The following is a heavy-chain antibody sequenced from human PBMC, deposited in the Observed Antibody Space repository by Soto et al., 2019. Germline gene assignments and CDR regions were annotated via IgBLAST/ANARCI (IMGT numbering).Heavy chain of an antibody. CDR1: GFTFSNHG. CDR3: ARDIIGDSSGAIDH. CDR2: IWNDGNSK. D-gene: IGHD6-19*01. Sequence: QVQLVESGGGVVQPGRSLRLSCAASGFTFSNHGMHWVRQAPGKRLEWVAVIWNDGNSKYYGDSVRGRFTISRDNYKNTLDLQMVSLRAEDTAVYYCARDIIGDSSGAIDHWGQGTLVTVSS. V-gene: IGHV3-33*01. J-gene: IGHJ4*02.